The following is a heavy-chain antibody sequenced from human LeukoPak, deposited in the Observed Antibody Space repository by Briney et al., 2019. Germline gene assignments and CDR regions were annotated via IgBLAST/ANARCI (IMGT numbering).Heavy chain of an antibody. CDR1: GYSISRGYY. D-gene: IGHD3-10*01. J-gene: IGHJ4*02. V-gene: IGHV4-38-2*01. CDR2: IYHTGST. Sequence: SETLPLTCGVSGYSISRGYYWAWIRQPPGKGLEWIGTIYHTGSTYYTPSLGSRVTISVDTSKNEFSLNLNSVTAADTAVYYCARAGWIITSGIDYWGQGALVTVSS. CDR3: ARAGWIITSGIDY.